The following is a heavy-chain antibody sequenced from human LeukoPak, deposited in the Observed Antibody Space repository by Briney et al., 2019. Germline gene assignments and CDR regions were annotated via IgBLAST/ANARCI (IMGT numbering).Heavy chain of an antibody. V-gene: IGHV3-33*01. J-gene: IGHJ3*02. CDR2: IWYDGSNK. D-gene: IGHD3-22*01. Sequence: GGSLRLSCAASGFTFSSYGMHWVRQAPGKGLEWVAVIWYDGSNKYYADSVKGRFTISRDNSKNTLYLQMNSLRAEDTAVYYCAFINYYGSSGYYPHYAFDIWGQGTMVTVSS. CDR1: GFTFSSYG. CDR3: AFINYYGSSGYYPHYAFDI.